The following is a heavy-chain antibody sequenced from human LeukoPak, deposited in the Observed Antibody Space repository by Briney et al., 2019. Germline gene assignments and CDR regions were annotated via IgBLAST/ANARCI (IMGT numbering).Heavy chain of an antibody. Sequence: GGSQRLSCTASGFTFSSYWMTWVRQAPGQGLEWVANIKQLGSASYYVDSVKGRFAVSRDNAKNSLYLQMNSLRAEDTAVYYCARGGRTMNDYWGQGSLVTASS. V-gene: IGHV3-7*01. CDR1: GFTFSSYW. CDR2: IKQLGSAS. J-gene: IGHJ4*02. D-gene: IGHD1/OR15-1a*01. CDR3: ARGGRTMNDY.